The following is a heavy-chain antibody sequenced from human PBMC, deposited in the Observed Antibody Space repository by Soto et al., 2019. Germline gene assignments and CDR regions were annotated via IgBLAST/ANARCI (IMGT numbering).Heavy chain of an antibody. CDR1: GFTFSNYA. D-gene: IGHD4-4*01. Sequence: GGSLRLSCAASGFTFSNYAMSWVRQAPGKGLEWVSGVTGSGGSTYYADSVKGRFTISRDNSKNTLYLQMNSLRAEDTAVFYCAKDFYRGSNYFFDYWGQGTLVTVSS. V-gene: IGHV3-23*01. CDR2: VTGSGGST. CDR3: AKDFYRGSNYFFDY. J-gene: IGHJ4*02.